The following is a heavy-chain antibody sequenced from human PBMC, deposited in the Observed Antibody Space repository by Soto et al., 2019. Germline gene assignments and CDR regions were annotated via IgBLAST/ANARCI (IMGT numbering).Heavy chain of an antibody. J-gene: IGHJ6*02. Sequence: QVQLVESGGGVVQPGRSLRLSCAASGFTFSSYAMHWVRQAPGKGLEWVAVISYDGSNKYYADSVKGRFTISRDNSKNTLYLQMNSLRAEDTAVYYCARVGKSLRFLEWLNPDYYGMDVWGQGTTVTVSS. D-gene: IGHD3-3*01. CDR1: GFTFSSYA. CDR2: ISYDGSNK. V-gene: IGHV3-30-3*01. CDR3: ARVGKSLRFLEWLNPDYYGMDV.